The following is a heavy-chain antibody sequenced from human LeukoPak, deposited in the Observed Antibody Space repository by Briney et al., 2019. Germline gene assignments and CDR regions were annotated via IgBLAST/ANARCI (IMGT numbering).Heavy chain of an antibody. V-gene: IGHV1-69*13. CDR2: IIPIFGTA. CDR3: ARGGLPAVFGPNWFDP. J-gene: IGHJ5*02. Sequence: GASVKVSCTASGGTFSSYAISWVRQAPGQGLEWMGGIIPIFGTANYAQKFQGRVTITADESTSTAYMELRSLRSDDTAVYYCARGGLPAVFGPNWFDPWGQGTLVTVSS. CDR1: GGTFSSYA. D-gene: IGHD2-2*01.